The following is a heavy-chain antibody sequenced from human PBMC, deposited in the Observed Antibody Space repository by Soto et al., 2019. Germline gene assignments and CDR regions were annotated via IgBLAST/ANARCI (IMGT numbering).Heavy chain of an antibody. D-gene: IGHD3-10*01. CDR1: GGSFSGYY. J-gene: IGHJ5*02. CDR3: ARVSFSSGSSWFDP. Sequence: PSETLSLTCAVYGGSFSGYYWSWIRQHPGKGLEWIGYIYYSGRTYYNPSLHSRVPIAVDTTENQFSLKLTSVTAADTSVYYCARVSFSSGSSWFDPGGGETLVPV. V-gene: IGHV4-31*11. CDR2: IYYSGRT.